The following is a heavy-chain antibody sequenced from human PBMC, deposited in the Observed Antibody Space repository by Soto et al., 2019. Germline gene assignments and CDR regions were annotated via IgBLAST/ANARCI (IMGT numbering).Heavy chain of an antibody. J-gene: IGHJ6*02. CDR3: ARVSIVATTNYYYYGMDV. V-gene: IGHV1-18*01. CDR1: GYTFTSYG. D-gene: IGHD5-12*01. Sequence: ASVKVSCKASGYTFTSYGISWVREAPGQGLEWMGWSSAYNGNTNYAQKLQGRVTMTTDSSTSTAYMALRSLRSDDTAVYYCARVSIVATTNYYYYGMDVWGQGTTVTVSS. CDR2: SSAYNGNT.